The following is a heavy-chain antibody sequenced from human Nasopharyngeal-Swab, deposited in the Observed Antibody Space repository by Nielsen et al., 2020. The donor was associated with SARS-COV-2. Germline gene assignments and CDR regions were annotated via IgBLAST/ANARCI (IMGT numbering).Heavy chain of an antibody. J-gene: IGHJ4*02. CDR1: GFTFSSYA. V-gene: IGHV3-9*01. D-gene: IGHD6-19*01. CDR3: AKDLGIAVAGTGHDF. Sequence: SLKISCAASGFTFSSYAMHWVRQVPGKGLEWVSGISWNSGRIGYADSVKGRFTISRDNAKNSLFLQMSSLRAEDTALYYCAKDLGIAVAGTGHDFWGQGTLVTVSS. CDR2: ISWNSGRI.